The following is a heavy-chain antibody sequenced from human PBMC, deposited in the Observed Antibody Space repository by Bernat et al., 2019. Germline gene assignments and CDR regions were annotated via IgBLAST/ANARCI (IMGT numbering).Heavy chain of an antibody. V-gene: IGHV3-33*01. Sequence: QVQLVESGGGVVQPGRSLRLSCAASGFTFSSYGMHWVRQAPGKGLEWVAVIWYDGSNKYYADSVKGRFTISRDNSKNSLYLQMNSLRAEDTAVYYCARDAALAAAGVYYYYGMDVWGQGTTVTVSS. D-gene: IGHD6-13*01. CDR2: IWYDGSNK. J-gene: IGHJ6*02. CDR1: GFTFSSYG. CDR3: ARDAALAAAGVYYYYGMDV.